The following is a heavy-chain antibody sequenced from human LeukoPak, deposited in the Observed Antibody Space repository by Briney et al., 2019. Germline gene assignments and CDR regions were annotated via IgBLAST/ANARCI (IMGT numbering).Heavy chain of an antibody. J-gene: IGHJ4*02. CDR3: ARTPTYYDILTDYPYYFDY. Sequence: GGSLRLSCVASGFTFSSFQMNWVRQAPGKGLEWVSYISSSGSIMFYADSGKGRFTISRDNAKNSLYLHMNSLRAEDTAVYYCARTPTYYDILTDYPYYFDYWGQGTLVTVSS. V-gene: IGHV3-48*03. CDR1: GFTFSSFQ. CDR2: ISSSGSIM. D-gene: IGHD3-9*01.